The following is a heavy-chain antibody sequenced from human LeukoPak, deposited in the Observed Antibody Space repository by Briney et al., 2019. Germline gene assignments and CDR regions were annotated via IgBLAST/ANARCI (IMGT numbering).Heavy chain of an antibody. CDR3: ARSSVADSYYYYYYMDV. D-gene: IGHD6-19*01. CDR1: GGSISSYH. V-gene: IGHV4-4*07. J-gene: IGHJ6*03. CDR2: IYTSGST. Sequence: SETLSLTCTVSGGSISSYHWNWIRQPAGKGLEWIGRIYTSGSTNYNPSFKSRVSMSLDTSKNQFSLRLSSVTAADTAVYYCARSSVADSYYYYYYMDVWGKGTTVTVSS.